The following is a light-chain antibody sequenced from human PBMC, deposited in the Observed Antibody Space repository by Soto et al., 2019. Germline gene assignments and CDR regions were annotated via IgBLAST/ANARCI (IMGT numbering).Light chain of an antibody. V-gene: IGLV2-14*01. CDR2: AVN. CDR1: SSDVGLYDY. CDR3: SSYTSDSSYV. J-gene: IGLJ1*01. Sequence: QSALTQPASVSGSPGQSITISCTGTSSDVGLYDYVSWYQQHPGKAPHLMIYAVNNRPSGVSNRFSASKSGNTASLFISGLQAEDEADYYCSSYTSDSSYVFGSGTKVTVL.